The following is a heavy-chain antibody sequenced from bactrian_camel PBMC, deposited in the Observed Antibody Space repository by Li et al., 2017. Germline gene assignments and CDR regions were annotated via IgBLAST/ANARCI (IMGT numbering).Heavy chain of an antibody. Sequence: EVQLVESGGGLVQPGGSLRLSCATSGFAFSSVAMHWVRRRPGKGLEWVAGIPASGSNTFYGDSVKGRFTISRDNAKPTMYLQMDNLQPEDTAIYFCAFAPGVTLWRGFLDADVHKFWGRGTQVTVS. CDR3: AFAPGVTLWRGFLDADVHKF. CDR1: GFAFSSVA. V-gene: IGHV3S40*01. CDR2: IPASGSNT. J-gene: IGHJ4*01. D-gene: IGHD4*01.